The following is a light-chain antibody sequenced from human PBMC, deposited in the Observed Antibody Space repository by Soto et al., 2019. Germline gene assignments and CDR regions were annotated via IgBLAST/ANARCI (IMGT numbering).Light chain of an antibody. CDR3: QQYYDWPLT. V-gene: IGKV3-15*01. CDR2: GVS. J-gene: IGKJ4*01. Sequence: EIVMTQSPGTLSVSPGERATLSCRASQSVSVNLAWYQQKPGQAPRLLIYGVSTRATGIPARFSGSESGTEFTLTISSLQSEDFAVYYCQQYYDWPLTFGGGTKVEIK. CDR1: QSVSVN.